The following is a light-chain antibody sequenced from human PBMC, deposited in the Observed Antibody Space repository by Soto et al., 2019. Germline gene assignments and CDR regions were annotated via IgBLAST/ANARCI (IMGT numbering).Light chain of an antibody. Sequence: DIQMTQSPSTLPASVGDRVTITCRASQSITHWLAWYQQKPGKAPTILIYDASILESGVPSRFSGSGSGTEFTLTIGSLQPDDFATYYCQQYNSYSRTFGQGTKVEIK. J-gene: IGKJ1*01. CDR1: QSITHW. CDR2: DAS. V-gene: IGKV1-5*01. CDR3: QQYNSYSRT.